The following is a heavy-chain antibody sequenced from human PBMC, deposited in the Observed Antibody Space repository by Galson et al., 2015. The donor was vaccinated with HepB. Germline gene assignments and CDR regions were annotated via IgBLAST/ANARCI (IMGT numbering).Heavy chain of an antibody. CDR1: GFTFSTYG. J-gene: IGHJ3*02. Sequence: SLRLSCAASGFTFSTYGMHWVRQAPGKGLEWVAVISHDGTNRYYADSVKGRFSISRDNSKNTVYLQMNSLRLEDTALYYCAKEVAKSVDTTSVFDIWGQGTMVSVSS. V-gene: IGHV3-30*18. CDR3: AKEVAKSVDTTSVFDI. D-gene: IGHD5-18*01. CDR2: ISHDGTNR.